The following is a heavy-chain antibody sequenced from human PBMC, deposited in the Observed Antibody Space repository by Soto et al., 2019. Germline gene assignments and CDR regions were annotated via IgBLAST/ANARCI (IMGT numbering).Heavy chain of an antibody. CDR1: GYTFTSYA. J-gene: IGHJ6*02. CDR2: INAGNGNT. Sequence: ASVKVSCKASGYTFTSYAIHWVRQAPGQRLEWMGWINAGNGNTKYSQKFQGRVTITRDTSASTAYMELSSLRSEDTAVYYCARSFGFPYYYGMDVWGQGTTVTVSS. CDR3: ARSFGFPYYYGMDV. D-gene: IGHD3-10*01. V-gene: IGHV1-3*01.